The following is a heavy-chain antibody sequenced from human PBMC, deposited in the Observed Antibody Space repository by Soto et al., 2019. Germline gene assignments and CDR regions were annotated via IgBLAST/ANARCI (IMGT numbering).Heavy chain of an antibody. CDR3: ASSAGTGTAGLDF. D-gene: IGHD6-19*01. V-gene: IGHV1-2*02. J-gene: IGHJ4*02. Sequence: ASVKVSCKAPRYIFTAYYMHWVRQAPGQGLEWMGWINPNSGGTNSAEKFQGRVTMTRDTSISTAYMELSRLTTDDTAVYYCASSAGTGTAGLDFWGQGTQVTVSS. CDR2: INPNSGGT. CDR1: RYIFTAYY.